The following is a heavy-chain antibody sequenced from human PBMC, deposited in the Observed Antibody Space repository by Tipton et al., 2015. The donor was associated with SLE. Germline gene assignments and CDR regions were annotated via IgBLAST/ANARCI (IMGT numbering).Heavy chain of an antibody. CDR3: ARGPPYDILTGGAN. D-gene: IGHD3-9*01. J-gene: IGHJ4*02. V-gene: IGHV1-8*01. CDR1: GYTFTSYD. Sequence: QLVQSGPEVKTPGASVKVSCKASGYTFTSYDINWVRQATGQGLEWMGWMNPNSGNTGYAQKFQGRVTMTRNTSISTAYMELSSLGSEDTAVYYCARGPPYDILTGGANWGQGPLVTVSS. CDR2: MNPNSGNT.